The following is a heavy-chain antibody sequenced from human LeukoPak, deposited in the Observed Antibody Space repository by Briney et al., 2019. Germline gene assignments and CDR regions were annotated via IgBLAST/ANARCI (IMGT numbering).Heavy chain of an antibody. Sequence: PSETLSLTCTVSGGSISSGSYYWGWIRQPPGKGLEWIGTIYHSGTTYYNPSLKSRVTMSVDTSKNQFSLRLRSVTAADTAVYYCARGQARLAWFDPWGQGTLVTVSS. CDR1: GGSISSGSYY. CDR3: ARGQARLAWFDP. V-gene: IGHV4-39*07. CDR2: IYHSGTT. J-gene: IGHJ5*02. D-gene: IGHD6-19*01.